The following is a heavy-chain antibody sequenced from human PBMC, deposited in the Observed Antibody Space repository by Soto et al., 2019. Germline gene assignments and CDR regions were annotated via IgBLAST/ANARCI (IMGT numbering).Heavy chain of an antibody. D-gene: IGHD3-16*01. CDR1: GYIFVNYG. CDR3: AIVANYVTPIPQDV. V-gene: IGHV1-18*01. Sequence: QVQLVQSGDEVRKPGSSVKVSCKASGYIFVNYGIAWVRQAPGQGLEWMGWISPYSGNTHYASKVQGRLTMTTDTSTATSYLELGSLTSDDTAVYYCAIVANYVTPIPQDVWGQGTTVSVSS. J-gene: IGHJ6*02. CDR2: ISPYSGNT.